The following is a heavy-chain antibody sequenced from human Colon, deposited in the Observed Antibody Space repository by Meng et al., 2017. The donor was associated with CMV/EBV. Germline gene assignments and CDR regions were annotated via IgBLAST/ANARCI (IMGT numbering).Heavy chain of an antibody. CDR1: GFTFGDYA. CDR2: ISWNSDTI. Sequence: GGSLRLSCAASGFTFGDYAMHWVRQAPGKGLEWVSGISWNSDTIGYVDSVKGRFTISRDNAKNSLYLQMNSLRAEDTALYYCTKEGSNLGDFDIWGQGTRVTVSS. V-gene: IGHV3-9*01. CDR3: TKEGSNLGDFDI. J-gene: IGHJ3*02. D-gene: IGHD3-10*01.